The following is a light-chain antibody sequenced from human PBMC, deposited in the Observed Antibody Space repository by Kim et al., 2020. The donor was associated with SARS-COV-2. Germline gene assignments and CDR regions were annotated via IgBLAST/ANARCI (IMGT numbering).Light chain of an antibody. CDR2: YDS. V-gene: IGLV3-21*04. J-gene: IGLJ3*02. Sequence: ATGKTARITCGGNNIGSKNVPWYQQKPGQAPVLVIYYDSDRPSGIPERFSGSNSGNTATLTISRVEAGDEADYYCQVWDSSGDQGVFGGGTQLTVL. CDR3: QVWDSSGDQGV. CDR1: NIGSKN.